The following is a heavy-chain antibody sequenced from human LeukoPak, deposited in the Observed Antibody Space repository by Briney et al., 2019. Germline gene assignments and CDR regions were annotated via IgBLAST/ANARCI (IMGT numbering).Heavy chain of an antibody. J-gene: IGHJ4*02. CDR3: ARETIYYFDY. CDR1: GFTFDDYA. D-gene: IGHD5-24*01. V-gene: IGHV3-9*01. Sequence: GGSLRLSCAASGFTFDDYAMHWVRQAPGKGLEWVSGISWNSGSIGYADSVKGRFTISRDNAKNSLYLQMNSLRAEDTAVYYCARETIYYFDYWGQGTLVTVSS. CDR2: ISWNSGSI.